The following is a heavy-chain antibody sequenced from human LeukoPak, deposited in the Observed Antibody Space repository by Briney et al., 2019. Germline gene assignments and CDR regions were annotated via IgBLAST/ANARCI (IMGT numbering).Heavy chain of an antibody. CDR1: GYTFTIYD. Sequence: ASVKVSCKASGYTFTIYDINWVRQAPGQGLEWVGWMNPNNGGTVYAQKVQGRVTMTRDTSTVTLYMELNSLKSEDTAVYYCARGAIFGVTPRGYGMDVWGQGTTVTVSS. J-gene: IGHJ6*02. CDR2: MNPNNGGT. D-gene: IGHD3-3*01. CDR3: ARGAIFGVTPRGYGMDV. V-gene: IGHV1-8*01.